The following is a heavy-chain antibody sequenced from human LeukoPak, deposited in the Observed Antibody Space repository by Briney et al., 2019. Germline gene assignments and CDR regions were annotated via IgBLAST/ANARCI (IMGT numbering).Heavy chain of an antibody. CDR2: INPSGST. Sequence: SETLSLTCTVFGGSFSGYYWSWIRQPPDKGLEWIGEINPSGSTNYNPSLKTRLTISTDTSKNHFSLNLNSVTAADTGVYYCVRGSRVYCGGDCYYYWGQGTLVTVSS. D-gene: IGHD2-21*02. J-gene: IGHJ4*02. CDR1: GGSFSGYY. CDR3: VRGSRVYCGGDCYYY. V-gene: IGHV4-34*01.